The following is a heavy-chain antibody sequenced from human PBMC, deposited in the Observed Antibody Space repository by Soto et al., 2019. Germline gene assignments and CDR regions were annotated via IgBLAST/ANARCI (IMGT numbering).Heavy chain of an antibody. CDR3: ARDLIVYFG. Sequence: GSLRLSCAASGFTFSSYAMSWVRQAPGKGLGWVANIKQDGSEKYYVDSVKGRFTISRDNAKNSLYLQMNSLRAEDTAVYYCARDLIVYFGWGQGTLVTVSS. V-gene: IGHV3-7*01. J-gene: IGHJ4*02. D-gene: IGHD3-16*02. CDR1: GFTFSSYA. CDR2: IKQDGSEK.